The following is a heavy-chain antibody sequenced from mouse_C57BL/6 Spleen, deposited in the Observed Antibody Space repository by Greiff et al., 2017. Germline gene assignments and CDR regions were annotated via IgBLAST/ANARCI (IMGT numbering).Heavy chain of an antibody. CDR1: GYTFTDYE. J-gene: IGHJ4*01. V-gene: IGHV1-15*01. D-gene: IGHD2-3*01. CDR3: TRVGGWLLDAMDY. Sequence: QVQLQQSGAELVRPGASVTLSCKASGYTFTDYEMHWVKQTPVHGLEWIGAIDPETGGTAYNQKFKGKAILTADKSSSTAYMELRSLTSEDSAVYYGTRVGGWLLDAMDYWGQGTSVTVSS. CDR2: IDPETGGT.